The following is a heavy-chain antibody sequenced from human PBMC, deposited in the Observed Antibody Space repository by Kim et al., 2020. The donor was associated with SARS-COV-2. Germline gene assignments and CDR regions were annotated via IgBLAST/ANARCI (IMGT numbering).Heavy chain of an antibody. CDR1: GGSFSDYS. Sequence: SETLSLTCAVYGGSFSDYSWSWIRQPPGKGLEWIWDIDHRGSTNYNPSLKSRLTISVDTSKNQFSLNLTSVTAADTAVYYCARVRGGISMVGVVITAAEYYFDYWGRGSRVTVSS. J-gene: IGHJ4*02. CDR2: IDHRGST. CDR3: ARVRGGISMVGVVITAAEYYFDY. V-gene: IGHV4-34*01. D-gene: IGHD3-22*01.